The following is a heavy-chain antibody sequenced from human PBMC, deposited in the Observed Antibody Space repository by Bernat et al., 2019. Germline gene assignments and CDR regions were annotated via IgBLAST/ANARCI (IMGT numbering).Heavy chain of an antibody. CDR1: GFTFSSYA. V-gene: IGHV3-30-3*01. CDR2: ISYDGSNK. CDR3: GRGGPYYDFNLPKPDYGMDG. J-gene: IGHJ6*02. Sequence: QVQLVESGGGVVQPGRSLRLSCAASGFTFSSYAMHWVRQAPGKGLEWVAVISYDGSNKYYADSVKGRFTISRDNSKNTLYLQMNSLRAEDTALYYCGRGGPYYDFNLPKPDYGMDGWGQGTTVTV. D-gene: IGHD3-3*01.